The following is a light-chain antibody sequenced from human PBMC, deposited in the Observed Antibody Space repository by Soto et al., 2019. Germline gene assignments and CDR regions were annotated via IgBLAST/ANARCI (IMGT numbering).Light chain of an antibody. CDR3: CSYAGTSTSVL. CDR2: AGS. CDR1: SSDVGTFL. J-gene: IGLJ2*01. V-gene: IGLV2-23*01. Sequence: QSVLTQPASVSGSPGQSITISCTGTSSDVGTFLVSWYQQHPGKAPKLMIYAGSKRPSGVSNRFSGSKSGNTASLTVSGLQAEDEAVYYCCSYAGTSTSVLFGGGTKLAVL.